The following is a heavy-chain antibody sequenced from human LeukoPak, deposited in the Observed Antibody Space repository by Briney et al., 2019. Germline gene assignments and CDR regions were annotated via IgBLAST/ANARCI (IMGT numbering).Heavy chain of an antibody. CDR1: GFTFSSYA. CDR3: ARDSGADGGSYYYYYYYMDV. Sequence: GGSLRLSCAASGFTFSSYAMNWVRQAPGKGLEWVSSIISSSSYIYYADSVKGRFTISRDNAKNSLFLQMNSLRAEDTAVYYCARDSGADGGSYYYYYYYMDVWGKGTTVTVSS. CDR2: IISSSSYI. V-gene: IGHV3-21*01. D-gene: IGHD1-26*01. J-gene: IGHJ6*03.